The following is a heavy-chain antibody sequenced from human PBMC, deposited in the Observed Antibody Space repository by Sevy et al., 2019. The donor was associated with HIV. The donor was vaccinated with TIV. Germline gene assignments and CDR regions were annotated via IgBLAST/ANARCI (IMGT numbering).Heavy chain of an antibody. V-gene: IGHV1-2*02. CDR1: GYTFTGYY. Sequence: ASVKVSCKASGYTFTGYYMHWVRQAPGQGLEWMGWINPNSGGTNYAQKFQGRVTMTRDTSISTAYMELSRLRSDDTAVYYCARDAGGHSSSWRVLGYWGQGTLVTVSS. CDR2: INPNSGGT. CDR3: ARDAGGHSSSWRVLGY. D-gene: IGHD6-13*01. J-gene: IGHJ4*02.